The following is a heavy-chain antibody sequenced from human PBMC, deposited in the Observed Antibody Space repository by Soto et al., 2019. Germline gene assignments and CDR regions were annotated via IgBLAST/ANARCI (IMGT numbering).Heavy chain of an antibody. CDR3: ARGHYGLDV. CDR2: ISMSAGDI. J-gene: IGHJ6*02. Sequence: GGSLRLSCAASGFTFSDWYLSWIRQAPGKGLEWVSYISMSAGDIYYGDSVKGRFTISRDNAKNSVYLQMNSLTTEDTAVYYCARGHYGLDVWGQGTTVTVSS. V-gene: IGHV3-11*01. CDR1: GFTFSDWY.